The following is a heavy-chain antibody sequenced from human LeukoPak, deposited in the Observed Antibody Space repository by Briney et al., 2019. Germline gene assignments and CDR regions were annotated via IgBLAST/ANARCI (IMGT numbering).Heavy chain of an antibody. CDR3: ARGESNDFWSGYFYYYYMDV. V-gene: IGHV3-30*04. Sequence: GGSLRLSCAASGFTFSSYEMHWVRQAPGKGLEWVAVISYDGSNKYYADSVKGRFTISRDNSKNTLYLQMNSLRAEDTAVYYCARGESNDFWSGYFYYYYMDVWGKGTTVTVSS. D-gene: IGHD3-3*01. J-gene: IGHJ6*03. CDR2: ISYDGSNK. CDR1: GFTFSSYE.